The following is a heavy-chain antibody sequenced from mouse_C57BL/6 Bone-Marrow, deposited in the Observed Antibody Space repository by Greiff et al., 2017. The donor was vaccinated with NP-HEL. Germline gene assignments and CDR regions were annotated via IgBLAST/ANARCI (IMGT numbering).Heavy chain of an antibody. CDR1: GYAFTNYL. CDR2: INPGSGGT. J-gene: IGHJ4*01. D-gene: IGHD2-4*01. Sequence: VQLQQSGAELVRPETSVKVSCKASGYAFTNYLIEWVKQRPGQGLEWIGVINPGSGGTNYNEKFKGKATLTADKSSSTAYMQLSSLTSEDSAVYFCARGGGLRRAMDYWGQGTSVTVSS. CDR3: ARGGGLRRAMDY. V-gene: IGHV1-54*01.